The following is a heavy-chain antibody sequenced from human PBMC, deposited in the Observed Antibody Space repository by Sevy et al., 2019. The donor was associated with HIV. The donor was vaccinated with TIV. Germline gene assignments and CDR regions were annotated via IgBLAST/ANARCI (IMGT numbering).Heavy chain of an antibody. J-gene: IGHJ4*02. D-gene: IGHD3-22*01. CDR3: ATTKDYYDSSGSPFDY. CDR2: FDPEDDET. CDR1: GYTLSELS. V-gene: IGHV1-24*01. Sequence: ASVKVSCMVSGYTLSELSMHWVRQAPGKGLEWMGSFDPEDDETIYAQKFQGRVTMTEDTSTDTAYMELNNLRSEDTAVYYCATTKDYYDSSGSPFDYWGQGTLATVSS.